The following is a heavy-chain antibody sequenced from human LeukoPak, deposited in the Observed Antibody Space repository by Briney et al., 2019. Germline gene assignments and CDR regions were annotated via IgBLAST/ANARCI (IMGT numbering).Heavy chain of an antibody. V-gene: IGHV1-46*01. J-gene: IGHJ5*02. CDR2: INPSGGST. CDR3: ARDACSTTICQAGGNWFDP. CDR1: GYTFTSYY. Sequence: VASVKVSCKASGYTFTSYYMHWVRQAPGQGLEWMGIINPSGGSTSYAQRFQGRVTMTRDTSTSTVYMELSSLRSEDTAVYFCARDACSTTICQAGGNWFDPWGQGTLVIVS. D-gene: IGHD2-2*01.